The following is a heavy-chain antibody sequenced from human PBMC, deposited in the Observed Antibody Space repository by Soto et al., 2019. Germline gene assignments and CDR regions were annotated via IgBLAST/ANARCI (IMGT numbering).Heavy chain of an antibody. D-gene: IGHD3-3*01. CDR1: GYTFTSYY. CDR3: ARAIIRITIFGVVIISGMDV. V-gene: IGHV1-46*01. J-gene: IGHJ6*02. Sequence: ASVKVSCKASGYTFTSYYMHWVRQAPGQGLEWMGIINPSGGSTSYAQKFQGRVTMTRDTSTSTVYMELSSLRSEDTAVYYCARAIIRITIFGVVIISGMDVWGQGTTVTV. CDR2: INPSGGST.